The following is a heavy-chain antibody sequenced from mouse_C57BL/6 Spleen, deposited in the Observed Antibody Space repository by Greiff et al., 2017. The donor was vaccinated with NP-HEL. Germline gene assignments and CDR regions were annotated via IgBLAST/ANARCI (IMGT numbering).Heavy chain of an antibody. J-gene: IGHJ3*01. V-gene: IGHV1-54*01. CDR3: ARANWDVLFAY. D-gene: IGHD4-1*01. Sequence: LVESGAELVRPGTSVKVSCKASGYAFTNYLIEWVKQRPGQGLEWIGVINPGSGGTNYNEKFKGKATLTADKSSSTAYMQLSSLTSEDSAVYFCARANWDVLFAYWGQGTLVTVSA. CDR1: GYAFTNYL. CDR2: INPGSGGT.